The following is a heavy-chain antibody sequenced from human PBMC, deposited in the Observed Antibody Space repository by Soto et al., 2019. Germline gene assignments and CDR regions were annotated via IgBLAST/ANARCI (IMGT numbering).Heavy chain of an antibody. CDR2: ISYDGSNK. J-gene: IGHJ4*02. CDR1: GFTFSDYA. D-gene: IGHD5-18*01. CDR3: ARVTAARGYSYGFDH. Sequence: QVQLVDSGGGVVQPGRSLRLSCAASGFTFSDYAMHWVRQAPGKGLEWVALISYDGSNKYYADSVKGRFTISRDTSKNTLYLQMNSLRAEDTAVYYCARVTAARGYSYGFDHWGQGTLVTVSS. V-gene: IGHV3-30-3*01.